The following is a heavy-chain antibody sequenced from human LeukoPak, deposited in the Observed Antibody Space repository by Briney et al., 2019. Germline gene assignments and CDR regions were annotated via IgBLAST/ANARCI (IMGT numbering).Heavy chain of an antibody. CDR1: GFTFSSYA. Sequence: GGSLRLSCAASGFTFSSYAMHWVRQAPGKGLEWVAVISYDGSNKYYADSVKGRFTISRDNSKNTLYLQMNSLRVEDTAVYYCARESSGTYMFDYWGQGTLVTVSS. CDR2: ISYDGSNK. J-gene: IGHJ4*02. CDR3: ARESSGTYMFDY. V-gene: IGHV3-30-3*01. D-gene: IGHD1-26*01.